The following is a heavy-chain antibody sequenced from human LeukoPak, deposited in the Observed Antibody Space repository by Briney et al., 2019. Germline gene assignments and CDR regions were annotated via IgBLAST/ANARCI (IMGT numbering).Heavy chain of an antibody. J-gene: IGHJ5*02. CDR1: GYTFTGYY. CDR2: INPNSGGT. D-gene: IGHD6-13*01. CDR3: VRDSSSWYLWFDP. V-gene: IGHV1-2*02. Sequence: ASVTVSCTASGYTFTGYYMHWVRQAPGQGLEWMGWINPNSGGTNYAQKFQGRVTITRDTSISTAYMELSRLRSDDTAVYYCVRDSSSWYLWFDPWGQGTLVTVSS.